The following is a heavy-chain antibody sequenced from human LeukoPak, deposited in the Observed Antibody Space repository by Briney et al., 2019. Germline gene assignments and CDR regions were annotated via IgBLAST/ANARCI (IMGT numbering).Heavy chain of an antibody. CDR1: GGSISRFY. J-gene: IGHJ4*02. CDR3: ARHPFATPFDH. Sequence: SETLSLTCAVSGGSISRFYWSWIRQPPGKGLEWIGYVFYTGDTNSNPSLKSRVTMSLDTSKNQLSLRLTSVTAADTAVYYCARHPFATPFDHWGRGTLVTVSS. D-gene: IGHD2-15*01. V-gene: IGHV4-59*08. CDR2: VFYTGDT.